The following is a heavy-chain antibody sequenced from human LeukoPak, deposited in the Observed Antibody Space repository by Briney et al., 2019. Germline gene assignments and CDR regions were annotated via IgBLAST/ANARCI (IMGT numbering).Heavy chain of an antibody. CDR3: AKDKNLRDGYILDS. Sequence: GASVKVSSKASGGTFSTYAISWVRQAPGQGLEWMGALIPIFGTPNYAQKFQGRVSITADESTNTAFMELSSLRSDDTAMYYCAKDKNLRDGYILDSWGQGTLVTVSS. CDR2: LIPIFGTP. J-gene: IGHJ4*02. CDR1: GGTFSTYA. D-gene: IGHD5-24*01. V-gene: IGHV1-69*13.